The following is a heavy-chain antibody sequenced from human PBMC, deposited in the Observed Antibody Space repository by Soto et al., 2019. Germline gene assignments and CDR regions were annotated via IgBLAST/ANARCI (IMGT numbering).Heavy chain of an antibody. Sequence: VASVKVSCKVSGYTLTELSMHWVRQAPGKGLEWMGGFDPEDGETIYAQKFQGRVTMTEDTSTDTAYMELSSLRSEDTAVYYCATAGYCSGGSCYPRLDFQHWGQGTLVTV. V-gene: IGHV1-24*01. J-gene: IGHJ1*01. CDR1: GYTLTELS. D-gene: IGHD2-15*01. CDR2: FDPEDGET. CDR3: ATAGYCSGGSCYPRLDFQH.